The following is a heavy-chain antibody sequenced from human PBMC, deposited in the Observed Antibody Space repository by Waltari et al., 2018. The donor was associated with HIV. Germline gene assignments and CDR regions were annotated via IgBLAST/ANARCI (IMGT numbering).Heavy chain of an antibody. V-gene: IGHV4-39*01. CDR1: GGSISSTSYY. D-gene: IGHD3-22*01. CDR3: ARLRGRGGITMIVPRFDP. CDR2: IYYSGST. Sequence: QLQLQESGPGLVKPSETLSLTCTVSGGSISSTSYYWGWIRQPPGKGREWIGTIYYSGSTYYNPSLTSRVTISVDTSKNQFSLKLSSVTAADTAVYYCARLRGRGGITMIVPRFDPWGQGTLVTVSS. J-gene: IGHJ5*02.